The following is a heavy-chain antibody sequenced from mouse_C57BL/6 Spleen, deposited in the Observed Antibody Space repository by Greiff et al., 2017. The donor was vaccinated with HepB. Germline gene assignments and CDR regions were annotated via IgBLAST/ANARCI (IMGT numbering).Heavy chain of an antibody. J-gene: IGHJ2*01. D-gene: IGHD1-1*01. Sequence: QVQLKQSGAELVRPGASVTLSCKASVYTFTDYEMHWVKQTPVHGLEWIGAIDPETGGTAYNQKFKGKAILTADKSSSTAYMELRSLTSEDSAVYYCTRRGYGSRYYFDYWGQGTTLTVSS. CDR1: VYTFTDYE. CDR3: TRRGYGSRYYFDY. CDR2: IDPETGGT. V-gene: IGHV1-15*01.